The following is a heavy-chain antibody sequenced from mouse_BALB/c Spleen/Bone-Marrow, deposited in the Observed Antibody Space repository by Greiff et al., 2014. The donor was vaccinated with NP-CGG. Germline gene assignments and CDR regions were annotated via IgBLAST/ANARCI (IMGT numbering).Heavy chain of an antibody. Sequence: EVQLQQSGPELVKPGASVKISCKASGYSFTGYYMHWVKQSHVKSLEWIGRINPYNGATSYNQNFKDKASLTVDKSSSTAYIELHSLTSEDSAVYYCARGSDFDYWGQGTTLTVSS. CDR1: GYSFTGYY. J-gene: IGHJ2*01. V-gene: IGHV1-26*01. CDR2: INPYNGAT. CDR3: ARGSDFDY.